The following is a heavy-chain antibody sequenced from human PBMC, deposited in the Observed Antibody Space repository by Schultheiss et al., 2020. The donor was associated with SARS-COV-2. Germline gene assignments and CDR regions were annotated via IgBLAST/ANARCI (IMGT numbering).Heavy chain of an antibody. Sequence: GGSLRLSCAASGFTFDDYGMSWVRQAPGKGLEWVSAISGSGGSTYYADSVKGRFTISRDNSKNTLYLQMNSLRAEDTAVYYCAKEGYIVVVPAAPDYWGQGTLVTVSS. CDR3: AKEGYIVVVPAAPDY. J-gene: IGHJ4*02. CDR2: ISGSGGST. V-gene: IGHV3-23*01. CDR1: GFTFDDYG. D-gene: IGHD2-2*01.